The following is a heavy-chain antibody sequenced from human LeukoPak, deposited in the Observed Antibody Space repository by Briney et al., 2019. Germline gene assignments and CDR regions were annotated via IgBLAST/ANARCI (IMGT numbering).Heavy chain of an antibody. CDR1: GGSISSSSDY. D-gene: IGHD1-1*01. J-gene: IGHJ3*02. V-gene: IGHV4-39*07. CDR3: ARETPGRNWNDHCGAFGI. CDR2: IYYSGST. Sequence: SETLSLTCTVSGGSISSSSDYWGWIRQPPGKGLEWIGSIYYSGSTYYNPSLKSRVTISVDTSENQFSLKLSSVTAADTAVYYCARETPGRNWNDHCGAFGIWGQGTLVTVSS.